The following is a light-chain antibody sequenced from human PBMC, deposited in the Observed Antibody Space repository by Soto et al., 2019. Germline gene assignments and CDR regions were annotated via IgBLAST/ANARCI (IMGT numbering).Light chain of an antibody. CDR2: LAS. Sequence: EIVFTQSPATLSSFPGDRVTLSCRASQAVNTRLAWYQHKPGQAPRLLIYLASNRAAGVPARFSGGGSGTDFTLTISDVEPEDFAVYYCHQRQSWPRTFGQGTKVDIK. J-gene: IGKJ1*01. CDR1: QAVNTR. V-gene: IGKV3-11*01. CDR3: HQRQSWPRT.